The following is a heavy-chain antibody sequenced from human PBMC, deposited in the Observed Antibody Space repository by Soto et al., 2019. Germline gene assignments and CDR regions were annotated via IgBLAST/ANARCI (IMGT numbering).Heavy chain of an antibody. CDR3: AKDLSSGSFLDY. V-gene: IGHV5-51*01. J-gene: IGHJ4*02. D-gene: IGHD6-19*01. CDR1: GYSFSDYW. CDR2: IYPGDSDT. Sequence: GESLKISCKASGYSFSDYWIGWVRQMPGRGLEWMGIIYPGDSDTRYSASFRGQVTISADKSISTTFLQWSSLKASDTAMYYCAKDLSSGSFLDYWGQGTLVTVSS.